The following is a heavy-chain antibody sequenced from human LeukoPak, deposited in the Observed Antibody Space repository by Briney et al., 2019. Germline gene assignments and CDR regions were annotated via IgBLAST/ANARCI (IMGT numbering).Heavy chain of an antibody. CDR1: GFSFNSYT. D-gene: IGHD2-2*01. J-gene: IGHJ4*02. CDR3: ARDRCTSTSCYAGEY. CDR2: ISTSSTYI. Sequence: GGSLRLSCAASGFSFNSYTMNWVRQAPGKGLEWVSSISTSSTYIKYADSVTGRFTISRDNAKNSLHLQMNSLRDEDTAVYYCARDRCTSTSCYAGEYWGQGSLVTVSS. V-gene: IGHV3-21*01.